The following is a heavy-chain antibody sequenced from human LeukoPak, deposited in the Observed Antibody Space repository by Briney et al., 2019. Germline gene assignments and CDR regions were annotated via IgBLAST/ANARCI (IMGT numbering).Heavy chain of an antibody. J-gene: IGHJ4*02. CDR1: VYTLTGYY. CDR2: INPNSGGT. D-gene: IGHD1-14*01. V-gene: IGHV1-2*02. CDR3: ASTVSSGGYFDY. Sequence: ASVKVSCKASVYTLTGYYIHWVRQAPGQGLEWMGWINPNSGGTNYAQKFQGRVTMTRDTSISTAHMELSRLRSDDTAVYYCASTVSSGGYFDYWGQGTLVTVSS.